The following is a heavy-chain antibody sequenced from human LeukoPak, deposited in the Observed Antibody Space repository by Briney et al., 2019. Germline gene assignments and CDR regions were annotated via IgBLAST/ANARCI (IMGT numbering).Heavy chain of an antibody. D-gene: IGHD5-18*01. J-gene: IGHJ4*02. CDR3: AKDLISYGYY. V-gene: IGHV3-30*18. CDR2: ISYDGSNK. Sequence: GGSLRLSCAASGFTFSSYGMHWVRQAPGKGLVWVAVISYDGSNKYYADSVKGRFTISRDNSKNTLYLQMNSLRAEDTAVYYCAKDLISYGYYWGQGTLVTVSS. CDR1: GFTFSSYG.